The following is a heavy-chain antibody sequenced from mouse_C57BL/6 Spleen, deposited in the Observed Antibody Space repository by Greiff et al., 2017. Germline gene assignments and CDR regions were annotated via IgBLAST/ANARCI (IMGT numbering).Heavy chain of an antibody. CDR2: IYPRDGST. D-gene: IGHD2-5*01. J-gene: IGHJ1*03. CDR1: GYTFTSYD. Sequence: QVQLQQSGPELVKPGASVKLSCKASGYTFTSYDMNWVKQRPGQGLEWIGWIYPRDGSTNYNEKFKGKATLTVDTSSSTAYMELHSLTSEDSAVYVCARDYSNYDCGFDVWGTGTTVTVSS. CDR3: ARDYSNYDCGFDV. V-gene: IGHV1-85*01.